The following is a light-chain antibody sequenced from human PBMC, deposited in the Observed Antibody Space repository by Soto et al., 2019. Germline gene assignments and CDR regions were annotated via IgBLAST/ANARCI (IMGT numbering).Light chain of an antibody. CDR3: QQRSNWSGT. CDR1: QSAGNF. V-gene: IGKV3-11*01. CDR2: DAA. Sequence: TQSPVTLSVSTGEKASLSCRAGQSAGNFLAWCQQQPGQAPRLLMYDAANRATGMLARFCGSGSWADFTLTINSLEPEDFAVYYCQQRSNWSGTFGPGTKADI. J-gene: IGKJ3*01.